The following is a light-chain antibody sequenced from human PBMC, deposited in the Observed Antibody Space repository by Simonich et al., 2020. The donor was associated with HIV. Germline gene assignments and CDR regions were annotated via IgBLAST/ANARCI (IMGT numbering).Light chain of an antibody. CDR3: AAWDDSLNGHVI. V-gene: IGLV1-44*01. CDR1: SSNIGSNT. CDR2: RNN. J-gene: IGLJ2*01. Sequence: QSVLTQPPSASGTPGQRVTISCSGSSSNIGSNTVNWYQHLPGTAPKLLIYRNNPRPSGVPDRFSGAKSGTSASLAISGLQSEDEADYYCAAWDDSLNGHVIFGGGTKLTVV.